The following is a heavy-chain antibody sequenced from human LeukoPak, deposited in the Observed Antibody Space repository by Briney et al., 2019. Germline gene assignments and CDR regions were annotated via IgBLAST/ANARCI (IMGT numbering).Heavy chain of an antibody. CDR1: GFTFSDSA. J-gene: IGHJ4*02. CDR2: IRSKPQSYAT. Sequence: GGSLRLSCAASGFTFSDSAIHWVRQASGRGLEWVGRIRSKPQSYATAYDESLKGRFTISRDDSKNTAYLQMSSLKIEDTAVYYCTRVGPSTVVDYWGQGTQVTVSS. CDR3: TRVGPSTVVDY. V-gene: IGHV3-73*01. D-gene: IGHD1-26*01.